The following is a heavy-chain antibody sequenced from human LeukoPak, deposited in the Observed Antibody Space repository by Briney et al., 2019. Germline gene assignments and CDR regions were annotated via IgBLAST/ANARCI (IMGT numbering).Heavy chain of an antibody. CDR3: AGIDDYGDYEY. CDR1: GGTFSSYA. J-gene: IGHJ4*02. V-gene: IGHV1-69*05. D-gene: IGHD4-17*01. CDR2: IIPIFGTA. Sequence: SVKVSCKASGGTFSSYAISWVRQAPGQGLEWMGRIIPIFGTANYAQKFQGRVTITTDESTSTAYMELSSLRSEDTAVYYCAGIDDYGDYEYWGQGTLVTVSS.